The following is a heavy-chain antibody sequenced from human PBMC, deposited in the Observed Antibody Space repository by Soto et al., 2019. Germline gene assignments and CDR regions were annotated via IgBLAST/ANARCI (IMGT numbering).Heavy chain of an antibody. CDR2: IIPIFGTA. CDR3: ARGGREYSSSAFDY. V-gene: IGHV1-69*06. D-gene: IGHD6-6*01. CDR1: GGTFSSYA. Sequence: GPSVKVSCKASGGTFSSYAISWVRQAPGQGLEWMGGIIPIFGTANYAQKFQGRVTITADKSTSTAYMELSSLRSEDTAVYYCARGGREYSSSAFDYWGQGALVTVSS. J-gene: IGHJ4*02.